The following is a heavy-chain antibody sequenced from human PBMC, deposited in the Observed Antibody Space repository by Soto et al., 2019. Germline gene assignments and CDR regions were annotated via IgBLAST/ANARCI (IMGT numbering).Heavy chain of an antibody. CDR2: IYWDDDK. J-gene: IGHJ4*02. CDR1: GFSFSTSAVG. V-gene: IGHV2-5*02. D-gene: IGHD6-13*01. Sequence: QITLKESGPTLVKPTQTLTLTCTFSGFSFSTSAVGVGWIRQPPGKALEWLALIYWDDDKRYSPSLKSRLTITKDTSRNQVVVTMTNMDPVDTATYYCAHVYWAASGTRYYFDYWGQGTLVTVFS. CDR3: AHVYWAASGTRYYFDY.